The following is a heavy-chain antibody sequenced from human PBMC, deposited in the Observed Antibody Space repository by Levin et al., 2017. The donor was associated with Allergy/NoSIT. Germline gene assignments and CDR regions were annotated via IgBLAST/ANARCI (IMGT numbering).Heavy chain of an antibody. J-gene: IGHJ4*02. CDR3: ARDKSGTYFSFED. CDR1: GASLHSHY. Sequence: SPTLSLPCPVSGASLHSHYWSWIRQPPWKGLEWIGYIYYNGKPNYNPSLTSRVTISVDTSKNQFSLNMNSVTAADTALYYCARDKSGTYFSFEDWGQGTLVTVSS. CDR2: IYYNGKP. V-gene: IGHV4-59*11. D-gene: IGHD1-26*01.